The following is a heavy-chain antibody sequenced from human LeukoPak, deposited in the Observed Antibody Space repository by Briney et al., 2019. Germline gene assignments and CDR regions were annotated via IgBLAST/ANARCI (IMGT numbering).Heavy chain of an antibody. CDR3: AKGGYGSYYFDY. V-gene: IGHV3-30*18. D-gene: IGHD3-10*01. Sequence: GRSLRLSCEASGFTFSSYPMHWVRQAPGKGLEWVAAISKDGSNKYYADSVKGRYTISRDTSKNTLYLEMNSLRAEDTAVYYCAKGGYGSYYFDYWGQGTLVTVSS. CDR1: GFTFSSYP. CDR2: ISKDGSNK. J-gene: IGHJ4*02.